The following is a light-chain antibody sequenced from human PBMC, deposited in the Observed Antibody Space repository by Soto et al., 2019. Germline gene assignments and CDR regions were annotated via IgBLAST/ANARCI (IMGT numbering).Light chain of an antibody. CDR3: SSYTSSSTLVV. CDR2: DVS. V-gene: IGLV2-14*01. J-gene: IGLJ2*01. CDR1: SSDVGGYNY. Sequence: QSALTHPASVSGSPGQSITISCTGTSSDVGGYNYVSWYQQHPGKDPKLMIYDVSNRPSGVSNRFSGSKSGNTASLTISGLQAEDEADYYCSSYTSSSTLVVFGGGTKLTVL.